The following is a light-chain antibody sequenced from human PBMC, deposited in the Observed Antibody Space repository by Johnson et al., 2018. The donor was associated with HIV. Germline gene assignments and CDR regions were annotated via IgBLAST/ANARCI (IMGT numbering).Light chain of an antibody. CDR2: DNN. CDR3: GTWDSSLSVPYV. J-gene: IGLJ1*01. V-gene: IGLV1-51*01. CDR1: SSNIGNNY. Sequence: QSVLTQPPSVSAAPGQKVTISCSGSSSNIGNNYVSWYQQLPGTAPKLLIYDNNKRPSGIPDRFFGSKSGTSATLGITGLQTGDEADYYCGTWDSSLSVPYVFGTGTKVTVL.